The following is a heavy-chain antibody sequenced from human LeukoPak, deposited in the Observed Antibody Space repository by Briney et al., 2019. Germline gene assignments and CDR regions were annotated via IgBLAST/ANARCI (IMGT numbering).Heavy chain of an antibody. CDR1: GFTFSSYE. D-gene: IGHD6-13*01. V-gene: IGHV3-48*03. CDR3: ARDGHSSSWPFDY. Sequence: GGSLRLSCAASGFTFSSYEMNWVRQAPGKGLEWVSYISSSGSTIYYADSVKGRFTISRDNAKNSLYLQMNSLRAEDTAVYYCARDGHSSSWPFDYWGQGTLVTASS. CDR2: ISSSGSTI. J-gene: IGHJ4*02.